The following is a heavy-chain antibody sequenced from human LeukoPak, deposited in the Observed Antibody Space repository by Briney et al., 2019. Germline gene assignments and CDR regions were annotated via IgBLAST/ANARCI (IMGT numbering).Heavy chain of an antibody. D-gene: IGHD1/OR15-1a*01. J-gene: IGHJ4*02. Sequence: SETLSLTCAVYGGSFSGYYWSWIRQPPGKGLEWIGEINHSGSTNYNPSLKSRVTISVDTSKNQFSLKLSSVTAADTAVYYCARAAETGTVDYWGLGTLVTVSS. V-gene: IGHV4-34*01. CDR2: INHSGST. CDR1: GGSFSGYY. CDR3: ARAAETGTVDY.